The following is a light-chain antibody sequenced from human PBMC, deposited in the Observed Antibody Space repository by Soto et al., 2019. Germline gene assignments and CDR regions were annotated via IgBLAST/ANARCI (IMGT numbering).Light chain of an antibody. CDR1: QSVSSSS. Sequence: IVLTQSPGTLSLSPGERATLSCRASQSVSSSSLAWYQQKPGQAPRLLIYDVSIRAAGVPDRFSGSGSGTDFTLTISRLEPEDFAVYYCQQYNNWPPITFGQGTRLE. V-gene: IGKV3-20*01. J-gene: IGKJ5*01. CDR2: DVS. CDR3: QQYNNWPPIT.